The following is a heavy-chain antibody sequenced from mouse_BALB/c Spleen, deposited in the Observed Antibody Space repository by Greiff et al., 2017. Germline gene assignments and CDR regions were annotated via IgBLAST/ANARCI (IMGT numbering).Heavy chain of an antibody. CDR3: AKQGSYDGYYLDY. J-gene: IGHJ2*01. V-gene: IGHV2-6-5*01. D-gene: IGHD2-14*01. CDR1: GFSLTDYG. Sequence: QVQLKESGPGLVAPSQSLSITCTVSGFSLTDYGVSWIRQPPGKGLEWLGVIWGGGSTYYNSALNSRLSISKDNSKSQVFLKMNSLQTDDTAMYYCAKQGSYDGYYLDYWGQGTTLTVSS. CDR2: IWGGGST.